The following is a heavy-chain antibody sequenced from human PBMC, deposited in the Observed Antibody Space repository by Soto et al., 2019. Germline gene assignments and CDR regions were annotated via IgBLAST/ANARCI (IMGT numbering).Heavy chain of an antibody. V-gene: IGHV3-9*01. Sequence: PGGSLRLSCAASGFTFDDYAMHWVRQAPGKGLEWVSGINWNRDTIGYADSGKGRFTVSRDNAKGSLLLQMSSLRAEDTAVYFCAMSNSNDLYYHFESWGQGTPVTVSS. CDR3: AMSNSNDLYYHFES. D-gene: IGHD3-22*01. CDR2: INWNRDTI. CDR1: GFTFDDYA. J-gene: IGHJ4*02.